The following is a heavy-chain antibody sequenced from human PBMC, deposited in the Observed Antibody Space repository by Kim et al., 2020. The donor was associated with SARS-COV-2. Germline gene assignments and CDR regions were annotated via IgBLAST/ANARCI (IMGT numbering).Heavy chain of an antibody. CDR3: ARTQITRYSSSWYYYYYGMDV. V-gene: IGHV7-4-1*02. Sequence: ASVKVSCKASGYTFTSYAMNWVRQAPGQGLEWMGWINTNTGNPTYAQGFTGRFVFSLDTSVSTAYLQISSLKAEDTAVYYCARTQITRYSSSWYYYYYGMDVWGQGTTVTVSS. D-gene: IGHD6-13*01. CDR1: GYTFTSYA. CDR2: INTNTGNP. J-gene: IGHJ6*02.